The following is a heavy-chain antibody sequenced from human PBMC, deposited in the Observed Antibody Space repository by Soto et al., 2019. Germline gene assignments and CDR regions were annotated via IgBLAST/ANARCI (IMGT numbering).Heavy chain of an antibody. V-gene: IGHV1-69*12. Sequence: QVQLVQSGAEVKKPGSSVKVSCKASGGTFSSYAISWVRQAPGQGLEWMGGIIPIFGTANYAQKFQGRVTITADESTRTAYMELSSLRSEDTAVYYCARLPAVAGTRWVDYWGQGTLVTVSS. D-gene: IGHD6-19*01. CDR1: GGTFSSYA. J-gene: IGHJ4*02. CDR3: ARLPAVAGTRWVDY. CDR2: IIPIFGTA.